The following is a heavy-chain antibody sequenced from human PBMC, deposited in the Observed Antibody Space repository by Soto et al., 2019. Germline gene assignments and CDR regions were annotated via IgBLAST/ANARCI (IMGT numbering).Heavy chain of an antibody. CDR1: GFTFSNYA. D-gene: IGHD7-27*01. J-gene: IGHJ4*02. CDR2: ISGSGDST. V-gene: IGHV3-23*01. Sequence: EVQLLESGGDLVQPGGSLRLSCAASGFTFSNYAMTWVRQAPGKGLEWVSTISGSGDSTYYADSVKGRFTISRDNSKNTLYLQMNSLRADDTAVSYCATGRQMGYWGQGTQVIVSS. CDR3: ATGRQMGY.